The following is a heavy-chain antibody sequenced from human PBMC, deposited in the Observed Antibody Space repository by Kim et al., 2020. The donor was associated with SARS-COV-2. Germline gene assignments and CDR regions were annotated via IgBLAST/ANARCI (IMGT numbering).Heavy chain of an antibody. CDR1: GFTGFTFSTFS. Sequence: GGSLRLSCAASGFTGFTFSTFSMHWVRQAPGKGLEWVSSITSSSTYIYYADSVKGRFTIARDDAKNSLYLQMNSLTAEDTAVYYCARAHGNYGGHFDYWG. V-gene: IGHV3-21*01. CDR3: ARAHGNYGGHFDY. CDR2: ITSSSTYI. D-gene: IGHD4-17*01. J-gene: IGHJ4*01.